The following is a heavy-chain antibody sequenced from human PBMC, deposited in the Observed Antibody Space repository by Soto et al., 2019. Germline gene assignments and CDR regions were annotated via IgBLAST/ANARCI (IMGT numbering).Heavy chain of an antibody. CDR1: GYSFTSYW. D-gene: IGHD2-8*02. CDR2: IYPGDSDT. Sequence: GESLKISCKGSGYSFTSYWIGWVRQMPGKGLEWMGIIYPGDSDTRYSPSFQGQVTISADKSISTAYLQWSSLKASDTAMYYCASNLRSNHSYWSDAFDIWGQGTMVTVS. V-gene: IGHV5-51*01. J-gene: IGHJ3*02. CDR3: ASNLRSNHSYWSDAFDI.